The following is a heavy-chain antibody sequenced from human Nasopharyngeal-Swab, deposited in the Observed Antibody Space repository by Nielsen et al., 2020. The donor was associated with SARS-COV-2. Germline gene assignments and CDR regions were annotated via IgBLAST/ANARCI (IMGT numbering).Heavy chain of an antibody. Sequence: GGSLRLSCAASGFTFSSYWMNWVRQAPGKGLEWVANVKQDGSEKYYVDSVKGRFTISRDNAKNSLYLQMNSLRDEDTAVYYCARLDGYSSSWYPLDVWGQGTTVTVSS. D-gene: IGHD6-13*01. CDR1: GFTFSSYW. CDR3: ARLDGYSSSWYPLDV. CDR2: VKQDGSEK. J-gene: IGHJ6*02. V-gene: IGHV3-7*01.